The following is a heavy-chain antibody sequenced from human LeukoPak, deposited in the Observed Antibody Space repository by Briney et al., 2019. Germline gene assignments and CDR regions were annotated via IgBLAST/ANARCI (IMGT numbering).Heavy chain of an antibody. Sequence: GASVKVSCKASGYRLRNHGIGWVRQAPGQGLEWMGWIGADSGDTHGDTHYAEKLQGRVTMTTDTSTDTAYMDLRSLTSDDTAVYYCARGSSPHNWYFDLWGHGTLVTVSS. J-gene: IGHJ2*01. V-gene: IGHV1-18*01. CDR2: IGADSGDTHGDT. CDR1: GYRLRNHG. CDR3: ARGSSPHNWYFDL.